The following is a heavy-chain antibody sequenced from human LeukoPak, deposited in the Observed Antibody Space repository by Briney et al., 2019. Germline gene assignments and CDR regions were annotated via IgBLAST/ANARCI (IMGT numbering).Heavy chain of an antibody. CDR3: ARAFSGSYLGYFDY. CDR2: IIPIFGTA. CDR1: GGTFSSYA. V-gene: IGHV1-69*13. J-gene: IGHJ4*02. D-gene: IGHD3-10*01. Sequence: ASVKVPCKASGGTFSSYAISWVRQAPGQGLEWMGGIIPIFGTANYAQKFQGRVTITADESTSTAYMELSSLRSEDTAVYYCARAFSGSYLGYFDYWGQGTLVTVSS.